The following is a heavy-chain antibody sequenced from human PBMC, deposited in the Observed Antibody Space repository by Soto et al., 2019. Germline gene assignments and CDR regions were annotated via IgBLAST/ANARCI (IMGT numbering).Heavy chain of an antibody. CDR2: IYHSGSS. Sequence: ASETLSLTCAVSGDSVSSTNWWSWVRQPPGKGLEWIGEIYHSGSSNYNPSLKSRVTMSVDKAKNQFSLRLTSVTAADTAVYFCASNPPGYCGMDVWGQGTTVTVSS. J-gene: IGHJ6*02. V-gene: IGHV4-4*02. CDR3: ASNPPGYCGMDV. CDR1: GDSVSSTNW.